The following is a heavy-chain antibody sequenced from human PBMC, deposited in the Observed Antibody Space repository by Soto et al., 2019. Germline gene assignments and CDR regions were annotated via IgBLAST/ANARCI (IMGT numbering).Heavy chain of an antibody. CDR3: AKAPYQLLSFYFDY. Sequence: EVQLLESGGGLVQPGGSLRLSCAASGFTFSSYAMSWVRQAPGKGLEWVSAISGSGGSTYYADSVKGRFTISRDNSKNTLYLQMNSLRAEDRAVYSCAKAPYQLLSFYFDYWGQGTLVTVSS. CDR1: GFTFSSYA. V-gene: IGHV3-23*01. CDR2: ISGSGGST. D-gene: IGHD2-2*01. J-gene: IGHJ4*02.